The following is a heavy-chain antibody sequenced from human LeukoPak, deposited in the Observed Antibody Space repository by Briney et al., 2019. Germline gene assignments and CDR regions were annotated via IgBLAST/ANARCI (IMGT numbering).Heavy chain of an antibody. V-gene: IGHV3-30*02. D-gene: IGHD4-17*01. CDR2: IGYDGSNK. Sequence: PGGSLRLSCAASGFTFSSYGMHWVRQAPGKGLEWVAFIGYDGSNKYTADSARGRFTLSRDNSKDTLYLQMNSLRAEDTAVYYCAKRGGTTVTTSNFQMDVWGKGPTVTVSS. J-gene: IGHJ6*04. CDR3: AKRGGTTVTTSNFQMDV. CDR1: GFTFSSYG.